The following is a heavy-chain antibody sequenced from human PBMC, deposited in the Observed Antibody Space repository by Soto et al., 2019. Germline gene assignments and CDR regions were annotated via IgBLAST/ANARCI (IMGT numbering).Heavy chain of an antibody. D-gene: IGHD6-19*01. CDR2: ISYDGSNK. Sequence: QVQLVESGGGVVQPGRSLRLSCAASGFTFSSYAMHWVRQAPGKGLEWVAVISYDGSNKYYADSVKGRFTISRDNSKNTLYLQMNSLRAEDTAVYYCARDISCWPRHGMDVWGQGTTVTVSS. V-gene: IGHV3-30-3*01. J-gene: IGHJ6*02. CDR1: GFTFSSYA. CDR3: ARDISCWPRHGMDV.